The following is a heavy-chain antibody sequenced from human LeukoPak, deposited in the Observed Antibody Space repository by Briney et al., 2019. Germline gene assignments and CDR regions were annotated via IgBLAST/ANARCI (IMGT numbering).Heavy chain of an antibody. V-gene: IGHV3-53*01. D-gene: IGHD2-15*01. CDR2: IYSGGST. Sequence: GGSLRLSCAASGFTVSSNYMSWVRQAPGKGLEWVSVIYSGGSTYYADSVKGRFTISRDNSKNTLYLQMNNLRAEDTAVYYCARLYCSGGSCYLDYWGQGTLVTVSS. CDR1: GFTVSSNY. J-gene: IGHJ4*02. CDR3: ARLYCSGGSCYLDY.